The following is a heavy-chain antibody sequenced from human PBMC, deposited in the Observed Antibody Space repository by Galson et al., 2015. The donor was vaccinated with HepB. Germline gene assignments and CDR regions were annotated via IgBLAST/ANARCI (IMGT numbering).Heavy chain of an antibody. D-gene: IGHD3-10*01. CDR2: VNSDGSST. V-gene: IGHV3-74*03. CDR3: VRAGGGSGISRAFDI. CDR1: GFTFSTYW. J-gene: IGHJ3*02. Sequence: SLRLSCAASGFTFSTYWMHWVRQAPGKGLVWVSRVNSDGSSTKYADSVEGRITISRDNAKNTLYLQTNSLRAEDTAMYFCVRAGGGSGISRAFDIWGQGTMVTVSS.